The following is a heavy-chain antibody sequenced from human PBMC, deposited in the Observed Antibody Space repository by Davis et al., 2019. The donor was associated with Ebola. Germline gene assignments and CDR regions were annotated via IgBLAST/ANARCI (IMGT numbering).Heavy chain of an antibody. CDR2: IYYSGST. Sequence: MPSETLSLTCTVSGGSISSYYWSWIRQPPGKGLEWIGYIYYSGSTNYNPSLKSRVTMSVDTSKNQFSLKLSSVTAADTAVYYCARGPRLAYCGGDCYPYYYYYGMDVWGQGTTVTVSS. J-gene: IGHJ6*02. CDR3: ARGPRLAYCGGDCYPYYYYYGMDV. D-gene: IGHD2-21*02. CDR1: GGSISSYY. V-gene: IGHV4-59*01.